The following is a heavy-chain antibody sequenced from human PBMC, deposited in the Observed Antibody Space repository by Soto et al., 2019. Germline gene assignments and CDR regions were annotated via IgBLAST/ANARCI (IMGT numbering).Heavy chain of an antibody. J-gene: IGHJ4*02. V-gene: IGHV3-74*01. CDR1: GFTFDMFW. CDR2: INGQGSST. Sequence: EVQLVESGGGVVQPGGSLRLSCVISGFTFDMFWMHWVRQVPGKGLMWVAYINGQGSSTKYADSVKGRFTISRDNAKNPLYLEVKRLRAKDTSVYYCARAARLAARPIDFWGQGTLVAVSS. D-gene: IGHD6-6*01. CDR3: ARAARLAARPIDF.